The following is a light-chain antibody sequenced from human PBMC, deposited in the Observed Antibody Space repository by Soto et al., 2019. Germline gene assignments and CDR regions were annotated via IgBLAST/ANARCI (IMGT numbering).Light chain of an antibody. Sequence: DIQMTQSPSTLSASVGDRVTITCRASQSISSWLAWCQQKPGKAPKLLIYDASSLESGVPSRFSGSGSGTEFTLTISSLHPDDFATYYCQQYNSYSRTFGQGTKVDIK. J-gene: IGKJ1*01. CDR2: DAS. CDR1: QSISSW. V-gene: IGKV1-5*01. CDR3: QQYNSYSRT.